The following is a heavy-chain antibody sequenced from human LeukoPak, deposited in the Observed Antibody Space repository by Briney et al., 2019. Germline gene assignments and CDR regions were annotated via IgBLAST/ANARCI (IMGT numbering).Heavy chain of an antibody. V-gene: IGHV3-7*01. CDR3: AELGITMIGGV. CDR1: GFSFSSHW. CDR2: IKEDGSEK. J-gene: IGHJ6*04. Sequence: GGSLRLSCAASGFSFSSHWMSWVRQTPGKGLEWVANIKEDGSEKKYADSLKGRFTISRDNAKNSLYLQMNSLRAEDTAVYYCAELGITMIGGVWGKGTTVTISS. D-gene: IGHD3-10*02.